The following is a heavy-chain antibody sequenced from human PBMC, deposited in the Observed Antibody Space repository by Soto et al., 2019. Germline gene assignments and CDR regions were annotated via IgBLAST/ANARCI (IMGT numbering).Heavy chain of an antibody. D-gene: IGHD5-18*01. CDR3: ERGDPYSDTLRNDAFDI. V-gene: IGHV3-64*01. CDR2: IGSDGGNT. CDR1: GFTFSSYA. J-gene: IGHJ3*02. Sequence: EVQLVESGGGLVQPGGSLRLSCAASGFTFSSYAMHWVRQAPGKGLEYVSAIGSDGGNTYYANSVKDRFTISRDNSKNTLYLQMGSLRTEDMAVYYCERGDPYSDTLRNDAFDIWGQGTMVTVSS.